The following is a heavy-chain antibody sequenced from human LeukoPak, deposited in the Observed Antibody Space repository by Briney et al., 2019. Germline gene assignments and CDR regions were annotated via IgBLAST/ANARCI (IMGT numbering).Heavy chain of an antibody. CDR3: ARGNYDFWSGTTNYYFDY. V-gene: IGHV4-31*03. CDR2: IYYSGST. CDR1: GGSISSGGYY. Sequence: SETLSLTCTVSGGSISSGGYYWSWIRQHPGKGLEWIGYIYYSGSTYYNPSLKSRVTISVDTSKKQFALKLSSVTAADTAVYCCARGNYDFWSGTTNYYFDYWGQGTLVTVSS. D-gene: IGHD3-3*01. J-gene: IGHJ4*02.